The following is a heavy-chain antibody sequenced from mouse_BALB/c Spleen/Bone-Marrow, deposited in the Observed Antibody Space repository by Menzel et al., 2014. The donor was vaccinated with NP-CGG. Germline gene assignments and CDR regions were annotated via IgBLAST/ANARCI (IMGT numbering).Heavy chain of an antibody. Sequence: QVQLQQSGAELVKPGPPVKLSCKASGYTFTSYWMNWVKQRPGRGLEWIGRIDPSDSETHYDQKFKDKATLTVDKSSSTAYIQLSSLTSEDSAVYYCARNWVSFAYWGQGTTLTVSS. D-gene: IGHD4-1*01. CDR3: ARNWVSFAY. CDR1: GYTFTSYW. V-gene: IGHV1-69*02. CDR2: IDPSDSET. J-gene: IGHJ2*01.